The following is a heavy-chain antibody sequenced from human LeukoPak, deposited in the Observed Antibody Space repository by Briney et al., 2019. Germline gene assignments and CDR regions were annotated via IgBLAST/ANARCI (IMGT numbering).Heavy chain of an antibody. Sequence: GGSLRLSCAASGFTFSSYVMHWVRQAPGKGLEWVAIISYDGSNEYYADSVKGRFTISRDNDKNSLYLQMNSLRAEDTAVYYCARKSSAVAGPFDYWGQGTLVTVSS. CDR3: ARKSSAVAGPFDY. CDR2: ISYDGSNE. D-gene: IGHD6-19*01. V-gene: IGHV3-30*04. J-gene: IGHJ4*02. CDR1: GFTFSSYV.